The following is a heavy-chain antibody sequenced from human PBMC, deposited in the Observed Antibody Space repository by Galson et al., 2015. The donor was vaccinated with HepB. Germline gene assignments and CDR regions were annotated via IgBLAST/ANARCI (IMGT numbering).Heavy chain of an antibody. CDR2: VDPEDGET. CDR1: GYTFTDYY. CDR3: ATGAPGTTGAGWFDP. D-gene: IGHD1-1*01. Sequence: VKVSCKVSGYTFTDYYIHWIQQAPGKGLEWMGFVDPEDGETKYAQKFQGRVTITADTSTDTAYMELSRLRSEDTAVYYCATGAPGTTGAGWFDPWGQGTLVTVSS. J-gene: IGHJ5*02. V-gene: IGHV1-69-2*01.